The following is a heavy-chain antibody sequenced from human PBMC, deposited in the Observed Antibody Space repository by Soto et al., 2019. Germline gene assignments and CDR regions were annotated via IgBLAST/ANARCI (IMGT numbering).Heavy chain of an antibody. CDR1: GFTFSSYS. V-gene: IGHV3-48*01. Sequence: PGGSLRLSCAASGFTFSSYSMNWVRQAPGKGLEWVSYISSSSSTIYYADSVKGRFTISRDNAKNSLYLQMNSLRAEDTAVYYCARDRYCSSTSCRYNWFDPWGQGTLVTVSS. J-gene: IGHJ5*02. CDR2: ISSSSSTI. D-gene: IGHD2-2*01. CDR3: ARDRYCSSTSCRYNWFDP.